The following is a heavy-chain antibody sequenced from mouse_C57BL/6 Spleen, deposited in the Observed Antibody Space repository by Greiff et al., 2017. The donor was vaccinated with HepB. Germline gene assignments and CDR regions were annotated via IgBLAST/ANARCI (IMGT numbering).Heavy chain of an antibody. CDR2: IDPSDSYT. D-gene: IGHD3-3*01. Sequence: VKLQQPGAELVMPGASVKLSCKASGYTFTSYWMHWVKQRPGQGLEWIGEIDPSDSYTNYNQKFKGKSTLTVDKSSSTAYMQLSSLTSEDSAVYYCARSRGTGAMDYWGQGTSVTVSS. J-gene: IGHJ4*01. CDR1: GYTFTSYW. V-gene: IGHV1-69*01. CDR3: ARSRGTGAMDY.